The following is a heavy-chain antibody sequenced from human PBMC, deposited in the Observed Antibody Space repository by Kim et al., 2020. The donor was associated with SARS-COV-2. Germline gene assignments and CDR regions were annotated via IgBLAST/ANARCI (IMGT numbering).Heavy chain of an antibody. Sequence: SETLSLTCTVSGGSISSGGYFWSWIRQHPGKGLEWIGYIYYTGTTDNNPSLKGRVSMSVDTSKNQFSLNLRSVTAADTAVYYCARSRQTTGGLNYYYMDVWGQGTTVIVS. D-gene: IGHD4-4*01. CDR1: GGSISSGGYF. CDR3: ARSRQTTGGLNYYYMDV. J-gene: IGHJ6*03. V-gene: IGHV4-31*03. CDR2: IYYTGTT.